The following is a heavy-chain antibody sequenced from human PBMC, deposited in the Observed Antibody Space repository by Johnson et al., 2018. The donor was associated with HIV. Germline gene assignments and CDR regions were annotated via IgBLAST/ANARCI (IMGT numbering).Heavy chain of an antibody. CDR3: ARVRERWELLLSDGSDI. CDR1: GFTFSSYA. V-gene: IGHV3-30*03. CDR2: ITYDGTNK. D-gene: IGHD1-26*01. Sequence: VQLVASGGGLVQPGGSLRLSCAASGFTFSSYAMSWVHQAPGKGLEWVAGITYDGTNKYYADSVRGRLNISRDNSRNTLYLQMNSLRAEDTALYYCARVRERWELLLSDGSDIWGQGTMVTVSS. J-gene: IGHJ3*02.